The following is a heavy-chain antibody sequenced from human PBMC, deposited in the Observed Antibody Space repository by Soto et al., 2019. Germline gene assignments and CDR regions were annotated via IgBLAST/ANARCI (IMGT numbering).Heavy chain of an antibody. CDR3: ARAPGDYSSYGGPCRDYYGLDV. CDR2: ITHHGSER. V-gene: IGHV3-7*03. CDR1: GFIFTSFG. J-gene: IGHJ6*02. D-gene: IGHD4-4*01. Sequence: PGGSLRLSCAASGFIFTSFGMTWVRQAPGKGLEWVATITHHGSERYYVGSVKGRFTISRDNAKDSLYLQMNSLRAEDTAVYYCARAPGDYSSYGGPCRDYYGLDVWGQGTTVTVSS.